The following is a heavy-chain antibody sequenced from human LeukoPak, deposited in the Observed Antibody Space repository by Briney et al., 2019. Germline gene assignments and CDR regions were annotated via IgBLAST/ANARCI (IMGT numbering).Heavy chain of an antibody. CDR1: GFTFSSYA. V-gene: IGHV3-30-3*01. J-gene: IGHJ5*02. D-gene: IGHD2-21*02. CDR3: ARDRGTIVVVTAIPRGWFDP. Sequence: QPGGSLRLSCAASGFTFSSYAMHWVRQAPGKGLEWVAVISYDGSNKYYADSVKGRFTISRDNSKNTLYLQMNSLRAEDTAVYYCARDRGTIVVVTAIPRGWFDPWGQGTLVTVSS. CDR2: ISYDGSNK.